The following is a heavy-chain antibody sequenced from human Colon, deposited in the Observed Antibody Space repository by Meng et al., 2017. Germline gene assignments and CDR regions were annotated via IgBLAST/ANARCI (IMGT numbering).Heavy chain of an antibody. J-gene: IGHJ4*02. Sequence: ASVKVSCKASGYTFTGYYMHWVRQAPGQGLEWMGWINPNSGGTNYAQKFQGRVTMTRDTSISTAYMELSRLRSDDTAVYYCARDYDILTGYYASDYWGQGMLVTVSS. CDR2: INPNSGGT. CDR3: ARDYDILTGYYASDY. CDR1: GYTFTGYY. D-gene: IGHD3-9*01. V-gene: IGHV1-2*02.